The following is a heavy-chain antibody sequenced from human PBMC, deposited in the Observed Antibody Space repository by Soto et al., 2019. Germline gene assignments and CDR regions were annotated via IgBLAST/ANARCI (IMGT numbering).Heavy chain of an antibody. CDR2: ISYDGSNK. Sequence: QVQLVESGGGVVQPGRSLRLSCAASGFTFSSYGMHWVRQAPGKGLEWVAVISYDGSNKYYADSVKGRFTISRDNSKNTLYLQMNSLRAEDTAVYYCAKSKGSLVPAAMSAFDIWGQGTMVTVSS. CDR3: AKSKGSLVPAAMSAFDI. D-gene: IGHD2-2*01. CDR1: GFTFSSYG. V-gene: IGHV3-30*18. J-gene: IGHJ3*02.